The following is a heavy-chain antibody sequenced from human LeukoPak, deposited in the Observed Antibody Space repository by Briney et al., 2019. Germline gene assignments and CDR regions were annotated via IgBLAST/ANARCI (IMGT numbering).Heavy chain of an antibody. J-gene: IGHJ4*02. D-gene: IGHD3-10*01. CDR3: AKEGAGSGPFDY. V-gene: IGHV3-23*01. CDR1: GFTFSSLA. CDR2: IRSNGDTT. Sequence: GGSLGLSCTASGFTFSSLAMTWVRQAPGKGLQWVSTIRSNGDTTYNAESVKGRFTISRDNSKNTLYLQMNSLRGEDTAVYYCAKEGAGSGPFDYWGQGTLVTVSS.